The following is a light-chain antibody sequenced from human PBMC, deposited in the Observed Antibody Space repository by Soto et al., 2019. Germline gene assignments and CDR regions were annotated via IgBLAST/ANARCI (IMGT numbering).Light chain of an antibody. CDR2: DVT. V-gene: IGLV2-14*03. J-gene: IGLJ1*01. CDR1: SSDVDTYIY. CDR3: SSYTFSTLV. Sequence: TQPASVSGSPGQSITISCTGTSSDVDTYIYISWYQQHPGKAPKLIIYDVTNRPPGVSNRFSGSKSGNTASLTISGLQTEDEADYYCSSYTFSTLVFATGTKVTVL.